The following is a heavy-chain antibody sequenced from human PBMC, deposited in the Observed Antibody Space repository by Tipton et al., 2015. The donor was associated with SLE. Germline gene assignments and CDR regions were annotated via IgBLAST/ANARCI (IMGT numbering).Heavy chain of an antibody. Sequence: TLSLTCAVYGGSFSGYYWSWIRQPPGKGLEWIGYISYSGSTDYNPSLKSRVTISVDTSENQFSLTLSSVTAADTAVYYCARGLGTHLYYYRYYMDVWGRGTTVTVSS. V-gene: IGHV4-34*01. CDR1: GGSFSGYY. CDR2: ISYSGST. J-gene: IGHJ6*03. CDR3: ARGLGTHLYYYRYYMDV. D-gene: IGHD7-27*01.